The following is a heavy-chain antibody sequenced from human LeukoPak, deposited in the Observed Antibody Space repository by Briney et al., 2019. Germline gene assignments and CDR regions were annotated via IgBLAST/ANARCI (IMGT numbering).Heavy chain of an antibody. J-gene: IGHJ3*02. CDR3: ARQGGGSGSYLGDAFDI. CDR1: GYSFTSYW. V-gene: IGHV5-51*01. D-gene: IGHD3-10*01. CDR2: IYPGDSDT. Sequence: GESLKISCKGSGYSFTSYWIGWVRQMPRKGLEWMGIIYPGDSDTRYSPSFQGQVTISADKSISTAYLQWSSLKASDTAMYYCARQGGGSGSYLGDAFDIWGQGTMVTVSS.